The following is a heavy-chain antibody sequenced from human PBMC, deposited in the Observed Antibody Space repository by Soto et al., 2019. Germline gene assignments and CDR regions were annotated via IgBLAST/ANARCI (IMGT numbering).Heavy chain of an antibody. CDR1: GFTFSSYA. Sequence: QVQLVESGGGVVQPGRSLRLSCAASGFTFSSYAMHWVRQAPGKGLEWVAVISYDGSNKYYADSVKGRFTISRDNSKTXXYXQXXGLRAEDTAVYYCARDLLFPEDTAMVLLGYYGMDVWGQGTTVTVSS. CDR3: ARDLLFPEDTAMVLLGYYGMDV. D-gene: IGHD5-18*01. V-gene: IGHV3-30-3*01. CDR2: ISYDGSNK. J-gene: IGHJ6*02.